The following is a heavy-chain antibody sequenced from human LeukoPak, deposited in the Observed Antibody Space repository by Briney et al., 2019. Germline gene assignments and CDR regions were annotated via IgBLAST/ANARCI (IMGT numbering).Heavy chain of an antibody. CDR2: IKQGGSEK. Sequence: PGGSLRLSCAASGFTFSSYWMSWVRQAPGKGLEWVANIKQGGSEKYYVDSVKGRFTISRDNAKNSLYLQMNSLRAEDTAVYYCARALVLRYFDWLSPGIGAFDIWGQGTMVTVSS. CDR1: GFTFSSYW. J-gene: IGHJ3*02. V-gene: IGHV3-7*03. D-gene: IGHD3-9*01. CDR3: ARALVLRYFDWLSPGIGAFDI.